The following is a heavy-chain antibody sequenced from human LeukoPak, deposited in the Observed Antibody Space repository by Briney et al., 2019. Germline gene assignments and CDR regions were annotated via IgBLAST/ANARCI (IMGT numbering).Heavy chain of an antibody. CDR1: GYTFTGYY. J-gene: IGHJ6*03. D-gene: IGHD2-2*01. CDR2: INPNSGGT. V-gene: IGHV1-2*02. CDR3: AREKAADCSSTSCYYYYYYMDV. Sequence: GASVKVSCKASGYTFTGYYMHWVRQAPGQGLEWMGWINPNSGGTNYAQKFQGRVTMTRDTSISTAYMELSRLRSDDTAVYYCAREKAADCSSTSCYYYYYYMDVWGKGTTVTVPS.